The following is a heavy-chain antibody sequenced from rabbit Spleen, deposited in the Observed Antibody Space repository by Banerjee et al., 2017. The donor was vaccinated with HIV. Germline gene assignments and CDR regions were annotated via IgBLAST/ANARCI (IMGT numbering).Heavy chain of an antibody. CDR3: ARDTGSSFSSYGMDL. D-gene: IGHD8-1*01. CDR2: IASGSSGFT. Sequence: QSLEESGGDLVKPEGSLTLTCTASGFSFSSSDYMCWVRQAPGKGLEWISCIASGSSGFTYSATWAKGRFTISKTSSTTVTLQMTSLTVADTATYFCARDTGSSFSSYGMDLWGQGTLVTVS. V-gene: IGHV1S40*01. J-gene: IGHJ6*01. CDR1: GFSFSSSDY.